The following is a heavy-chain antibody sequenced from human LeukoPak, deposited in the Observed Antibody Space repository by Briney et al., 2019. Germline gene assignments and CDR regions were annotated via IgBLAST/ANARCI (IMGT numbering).Heavy chain of an antibody. J-gene: IGHJ4*02. Sequence: ASVKVSCKASGYTFTGYYMHWVRQAPGQGLEWMGWINPNSGGTNYAQKFQGRVTMTRDTSISKAYMELSRLRSDDTAVYYCARAVNYDISTGYYGDIDYWGQGTLVTVSS. V-gene: IGHV1-2*02. CDR3: ARAVNYDISTGYYGDIDY. CDR2: INPNSGGT. CDR1: GYTFTGYY. D-gene: IGHD3-9*01.